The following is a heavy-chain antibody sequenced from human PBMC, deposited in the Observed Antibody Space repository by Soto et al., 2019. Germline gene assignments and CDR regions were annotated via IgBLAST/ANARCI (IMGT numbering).Heavy chain of an antibody. V-gene: IGHV3-11*05. Sequence: QVQLVESGGGLVKPGGSLRLSCAASGFTFSDYYMSWIRQAPGKGLEWVSYISSSSSYTNYADSVKGRFTISRDNSKNTLYLQMNSLRAEDTAVYYCAKEPSVPGRIFDYWGQGTLVTVSS. J-gene: IGHJ4*02. D-gene: IGHD1-1*01. CDR1: GFTFSDYY. CDR3: AKEPSVPGRIFDY. CDR2: ISSSSSYT.